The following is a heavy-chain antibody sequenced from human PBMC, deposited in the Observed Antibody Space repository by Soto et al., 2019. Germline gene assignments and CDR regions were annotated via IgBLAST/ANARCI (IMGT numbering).Heavy chain of an antibody. V-gene: IGHV3-73*01. J-gene: IGHJ4*02. Sequence: EVQLVECGGGLVQPGRSLKLSCAASGFTSSGSAMHWVRQASGKGLEWVGRIRSEANSYATAYAASVKGRFTISRDDSKNTTYLQMSSLKTEDTAVYYCRSNWALDYWGQGTLVTVSS. CDR2: IRSEANSYAT. CDR1: GFTSSGSA. D-gene: IGHD7-27*01. CDR3: RSNWALDY.